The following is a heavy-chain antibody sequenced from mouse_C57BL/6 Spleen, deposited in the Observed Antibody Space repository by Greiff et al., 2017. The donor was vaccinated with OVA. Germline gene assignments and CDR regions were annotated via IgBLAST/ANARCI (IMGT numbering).Heavy chain of an antibody. CDR2: IYPGDGDT. CDR3: ARSYYSYAMDY. J-gene: IGHJ4*01. CDR1: GYAFSSSW. V-gene: IGHV1-82*01. D-gene: IGHD1-1*01. Sequence: VQLVESGPELVKPGASVKISCKASGYAFSSSWMNWVKQRPGKGLEWIGRIYPGDGDTNYNGKFKGKATLTADKSSSTAYMQLSSLTSEDSAVYFCARSYYSYAMDYWGQGTSVTVSS.